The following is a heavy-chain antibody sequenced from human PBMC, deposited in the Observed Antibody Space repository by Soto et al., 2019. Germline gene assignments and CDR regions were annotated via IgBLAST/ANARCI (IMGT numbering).Heavy chain of an antibody. CDR1: GFDFSVYG. CDR3: VRDPTPIQGPVFDL. Sequence: PGGSLRLSCVASGFDFSVYGLHWVRQAPGKGLEWVTFIWYDGNNKYYADSVKGRFTVSRDRSRNTVYLQMNSLRAEDTAIYFCVRDPTPIQGPVFDLWGRGTLVTVSS. CDR2: IWYDGNNK. D-gene: IGHD1-1*01. V-gene: IGHV3-33*01. J-gene: IGHJ4*02.